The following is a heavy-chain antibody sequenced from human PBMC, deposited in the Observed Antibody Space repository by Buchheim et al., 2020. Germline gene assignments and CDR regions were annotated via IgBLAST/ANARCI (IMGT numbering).Heavy chain of an antibody. Sequence: EVQLVESGGALVQPGGSLRLSCAASGFAFSSYWMTWVRQAPGKGLEWVANIKEDGTKKKYVDSVKGRFTISRDNAENSLYLPMNSLRVEDTAVYYCAQGELMGEDFWGQGTL. V-gene: IGHV3-7*01. CDR3: AQGELMGEDF. J-gene: IGHJ1*01. CDR1: GFAFSSYW. CDR2: IKEDGTKK. D-gene: IGHD1-26*01.